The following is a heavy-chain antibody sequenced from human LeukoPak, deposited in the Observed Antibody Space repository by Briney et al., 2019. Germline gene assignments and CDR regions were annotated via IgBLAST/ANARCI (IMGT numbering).Heavy chain of an antibody. D-gene: IGHD2-21*02. V-gene: IGHV4-61*05. CDR2: IYDSGSA. CDR3: ASGYCGGACQLGGVGM. Sequence: PSETLSLTCTVSGGSISSSSYYWGWIRQPPGKGLQWIGDIYDSGSANYNPSLRSRVTISVDTSKNQFSLKLSSVTAADTAVYYCASGYCGGACQLGGVGMWGQGTMVTVSS. CDR1: GGSISSSSYY. J-gene: IGHJ3*02.